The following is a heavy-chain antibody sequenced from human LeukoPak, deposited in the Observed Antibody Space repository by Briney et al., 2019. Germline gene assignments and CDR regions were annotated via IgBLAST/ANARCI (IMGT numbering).Heavy chain of an antibody. CDR2: ISAYNGNT. D-gene: IGHD3-22*01. CDR1: GYTFTSCG. Sequence: ASVKVSCKASGYTFTSCGISWVRQAPGQGLEWMGWISAYNGNTNYAQKLQGRVTMTTDTSTSTAYMELRSLRSDDTAVYYCARDRTYYYDSSGGFDAFDIWGQGTMVTVSS. J-gene: IGHJ3*02. CDR3: ARDRTYYYDSSGGFDAFDI. V-gene: IGHV1-18*01.